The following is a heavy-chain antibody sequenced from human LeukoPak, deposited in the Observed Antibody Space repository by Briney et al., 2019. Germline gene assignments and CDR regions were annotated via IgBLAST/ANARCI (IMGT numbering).Heavy chain of an antibody. V-gene: IGHV4-39*07. Sequence: SETLSLTCTVSGGSIRSSSYYWGWIRQPPGKGLEWIGSVYSSGRTYYNPSLTSRVTVSADTSKNQFSLKLSSVTAADTAVYYCARGRDADSAWFYWGQGTLVTVSS. CDR2: VYSSGRT. J-gene: IGHJ4*02. D-gene: IGHD2-21*01. CDR3: ARGRDADSAWFY. CDR1: GGSIRSSSYY.